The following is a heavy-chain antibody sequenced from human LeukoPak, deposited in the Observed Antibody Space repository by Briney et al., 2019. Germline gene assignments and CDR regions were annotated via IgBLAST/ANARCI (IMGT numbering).Heavy chain of an antibody. CDR3: ARVYNSGSYYFDY. D-gene: IGHD3-10*01. CDR2: ISSGSSYI. Sequence: PGGSLRLSCAASGFTFSSFSMNWVRQAPGKGLEWVSSISSGSSYIYYADSVKGRFTISRDNAKNSLYLQMNSLRAEDTAVYYCARVYNSGSYYFDYWGQGALVTVSS. J-gene: IGHJ4*02. CDR1: GFTFSSFS. V-gene: IGHV3-21*01.